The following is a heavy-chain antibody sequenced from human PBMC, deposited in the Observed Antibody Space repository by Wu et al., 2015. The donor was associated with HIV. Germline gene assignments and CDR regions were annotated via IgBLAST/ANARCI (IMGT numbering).Heavy chain of an antibody. CDR2: TTPMFGTT. Sequence: QVQLVQSGAEVKKPGSSVRVSCKASGGIFSNYDINWVRQAPGQGLEWMGGTTPMFGTTNYAQKFQGRVTITSDVYTTTVYMELSSLRSEDTAIYYCAREIKDPVIMVRXGFTPWGQGTLVTVSS. V-gene: IGHV1-69*05. CDR1: GGIFSNYD. CDR3: AREIKDPVIMVRXGFTP. D-gene: IGHD3-10*01. J-gene: IGHJ5*02.